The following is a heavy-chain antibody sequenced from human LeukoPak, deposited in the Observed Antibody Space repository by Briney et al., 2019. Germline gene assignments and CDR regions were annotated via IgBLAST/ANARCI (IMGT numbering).Heavy chain of an antibody. J-gene: IGHJ6*03. D-gene: IGHD4-23*01. CDR3: SKGGNSNYYYYMDV. V-gene: IGHV3-30*02. CDR1: GFTFTTYG. Sequence: GGSLRLSCAASGFTFTTYGMHWVRQAPGEGLEWVAFIRYDGSNKYYADSVKGQFTISRDNSKNTLYLQMNSLRAEDAAVYYCSKGGNSNYYYYMDVWGKGTTVTVSS. CDR2: IRYDGSNK.